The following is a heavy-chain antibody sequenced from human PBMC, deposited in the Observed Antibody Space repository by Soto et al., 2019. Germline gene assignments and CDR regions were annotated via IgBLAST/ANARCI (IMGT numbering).Heavy chain of an antibody. V-gene: IGHV3-23*01. D-gene: IGHD1-26*01. CDR3: AKEGEKTTGNFDY. J-gene: IGHJ4*02. CDR2: VSPHAANT. Sequence: GGSLRLSCVASGFTFDSCGMNWVRQAPGKGLEWVAGVSPHAANTYYADSVRGRFIISRDDSRKTVSLDMNSLRGEDSAVYYCAKEGEKTTGNFDYWGQGTVVTVSS. CDR1: GFTFDSCG.